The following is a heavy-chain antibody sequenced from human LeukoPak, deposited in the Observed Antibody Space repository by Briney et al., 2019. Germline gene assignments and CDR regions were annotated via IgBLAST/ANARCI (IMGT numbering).Heavy chain of an antibody. V-gene: IGHV1-2*02. CDR1: GYTFTGYY. CDR3: ARDIGYCSGGSCSPDAFDI. D-gene: IGHD2-15*01. J-gene: IGHJ3*02. CDR2: INPNSGGT. Sequence: GASVKVSCKASGYTFTGYYMHWVRQAPGQGLEWMGWINPNSGGTNYAQKFQGRVTMTRDTSISTAYMELSRLRSDDTAVYYCARDIGYCSGGSCSPDAFDIWGQGTMVTVSS.